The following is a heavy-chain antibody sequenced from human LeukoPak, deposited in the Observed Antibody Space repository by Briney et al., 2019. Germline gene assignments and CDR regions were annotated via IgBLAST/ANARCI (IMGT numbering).Heavy chain of an antibody. D-gene: IGHD3-22*01. J-gene: IGHJ3*02. CDR3: ARDTGPTEYDTSGYYPGAFEI. V-gene: IGHV4-31*03. CDR1: GDSITSAGYY. CDR2: IYYSGST. Sequence: SETLSLTCTVSGDSITSAGYYWSWIRQHPGKGLEWIGYIYYSGSTYYNPSLKSRITISLDTSKNQFYLELSYVTAADTAVYYCARDTGPTEYDTSGYYPGAFEIWGQGTMLTVSS.